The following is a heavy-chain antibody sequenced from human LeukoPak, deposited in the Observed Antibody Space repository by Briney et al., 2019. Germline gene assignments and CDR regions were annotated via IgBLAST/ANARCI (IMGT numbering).Heavy chain of an antibody. CDR2: INHSGST. J-gene: IGHJ4*02. CDR1: GGSFSGYY. V-gene: IGHV4-34*01. CDR3: ARDSTVTRDILFDY. Sequence: SETLSLTCAVSGGSFSGYYWSWIRQPPGKGLEWIGEINHSGSTKYNPSLKSRVTISVDTSKKQFCLKLSSVTAADTAVYYCARDSTVTRDILFDYCGERTLVT. D-gene: IGHD4-17*01.